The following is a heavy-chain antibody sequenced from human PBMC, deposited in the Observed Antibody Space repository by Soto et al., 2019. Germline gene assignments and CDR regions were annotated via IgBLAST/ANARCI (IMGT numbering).Heavy chain of an antibody. D-gene: IGHD5-12*01. Sequence: QVQLVHSGAAVKKPGASVKVSCKASGGTFSSYAISWVRQAPGQGLEWMGGIIPIFGTANYAQKFQCRVTITADASTSTAYMELSCMRSDDTAEHYCARVVATSLIYWYFDLWCRGTLVTV. J-gene: IGHJ2*01. CDR2: IIPIFGTA. V-gene: IGHV1-69*01. CDR1: GGTFSSYA. CDR3: ARVVATSLIYWYFDL.